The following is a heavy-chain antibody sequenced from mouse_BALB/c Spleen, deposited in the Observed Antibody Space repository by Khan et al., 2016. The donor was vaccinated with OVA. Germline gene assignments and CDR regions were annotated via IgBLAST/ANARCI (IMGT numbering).Heavy chain of an antibody. Sequence: EVQLVESGPGLVKHSQSLSLTCTVTGYSITSNYAWNWIRQFPGNKLEWMGYISYSDSTSYNPSLKSRISITRDTSQNQFFLQLNSVTTEDTATYYCARGNYYGYYFDYWGQGTTLTVSS. CDR3: ARGNYYGYYFDY. D-gene: IGHD1-1*01. CDR1: GYSITSNYA. J-gene: IGHJ2*01. CDR2: ISYSDST. V-gene: IGHV3-2*02.